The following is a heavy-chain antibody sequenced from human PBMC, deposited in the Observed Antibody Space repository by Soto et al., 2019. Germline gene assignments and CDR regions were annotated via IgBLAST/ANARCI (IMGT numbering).Heavy chain of an antibody. D-gene: IGHD3-10*01. CDR1: GFTFSSYA. J-gene: IGHJ4*02. CDR3: AKDGGFGEPPSWYFDY. Sequence: GGSLRLSCAASGFTFSSYAMSWVRQAPGKGLEWVSAISGSGGSTYYADSVKGRFTISRDNSKNTLYLQMNSLRAEDTAVYYCAKDGGFGEPPSWYFDYWGQGTLVTVSS. V-gene: IGHV3-23*01. CDR2: ISGSGGST.